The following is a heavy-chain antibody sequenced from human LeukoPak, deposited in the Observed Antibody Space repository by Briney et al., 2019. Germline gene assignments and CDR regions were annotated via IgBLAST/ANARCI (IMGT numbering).Heavy chain of an antibody. CDR2: FSGSGGST. Sequence: GGSLRLSCAASGFTFSSYAMSWVRQAPGKGLEWVSAFSGSGGSTYYADSVKGRFTISRDNPKNTLYLQMNSLRAEDTAVYYCARDRLHYGEYEKTFDYWGQGTLVSVSS. CDR3: ARDRLHYGEYEKTFDY. CDR1: GFTFSSYA. V-gene: IGHV3-23*01. J-gene: IGHJ4*02. D-gene: IGHD4-17*01.